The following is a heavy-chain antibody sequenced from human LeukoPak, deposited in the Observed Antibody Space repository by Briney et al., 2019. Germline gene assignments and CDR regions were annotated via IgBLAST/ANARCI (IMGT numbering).Heavy chain of an antibody. CDR3: AREVNSYGFTWFDS. CDR1: AFTVTSNY. Sequence: GRSLRLSCAPSAFTVTSNYINWVRQAPEKGREWVSVIYRDGRIYYAESVKGRFTITRDNSKTTVYLQMSRLRGEDTAVYYCAREVNSYGFTWFDSWGQGTLVTVSS. J-gene: IGHJ5*01. V-gene: IGHV3-66*02. CDR2: IYRDGRI. D-gene: IGHD5-18*01.